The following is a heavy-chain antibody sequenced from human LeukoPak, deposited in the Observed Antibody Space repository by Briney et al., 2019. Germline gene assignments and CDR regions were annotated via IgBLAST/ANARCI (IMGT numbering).Heavy chain of an antibody. D-gene: IGHD3-22*01. J-gene: IGHJ4*02. CDR3: AKSVLSPFSYDSRDPDY. Sequence: ETLSLTCTVSGGSISSSSYYWGWIRQAPGKGLEWVSSISSTSSYIYYADSLKGRFTISRDNAKNSLYLQMNSLRAEDTAVYYCAKSVLSPFSYDSRDPDYWGQGTLVTVSS. CDR2: ISSTSSYI. CDR1: GGSISSSS. V-gene: IGHV3-21*01.